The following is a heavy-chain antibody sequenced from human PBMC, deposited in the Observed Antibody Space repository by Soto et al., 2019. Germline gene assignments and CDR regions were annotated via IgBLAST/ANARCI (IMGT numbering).Heavy chain of an antibody. J-gene: IGHJ5*02. CDR1: GGSISSYY. D-gene: IGHD5-12*01. CDR3: ARIPQVATIWGGWFDP. V-gene: IGHV4-59*01. Sequence: PSETLSLTCTVSGGSISSYYWSWIRQPPGKGLEWIGYIYYSGSTNYNPSLKSRVTISVDTSKNQFSLKLSSVTAADTAVYYCARIPQVATIWGGWFDPWGQGTLVTVSS. CDR2: IYYSGST.